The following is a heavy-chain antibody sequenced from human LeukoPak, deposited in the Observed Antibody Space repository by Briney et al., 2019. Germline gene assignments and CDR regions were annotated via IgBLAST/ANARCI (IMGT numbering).Heavy chain of an antibody. CDR1: GFDFSGFY. V-gene: IGHV3-73*01. CDR3: TRQECSGGSCSYVDF. Sequence: GGSLKLSCAASGFDFSGFYVHWVRQASGRGLEWVGLIRNKPSSYTTVYAASVKGRFTISRDDSKNTAYLQMNSLKAEDTAVYYCTRQECSGGSCSYVDFWGQGTLVTVSS. J-gene: IGHJ4*02. CDR2: IRNKPSSYTT. D-gene: IGHD2-15*01.